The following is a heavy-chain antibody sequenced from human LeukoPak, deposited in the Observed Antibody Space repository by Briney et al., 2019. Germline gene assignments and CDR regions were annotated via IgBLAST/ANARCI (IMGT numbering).Heavy chain of an antibody. CDR3: VRGSFDSSDYSQLPPFRS. J-gene: IGHJ5*02. CDR2: ISYDASNK. V-gene: IGHV3-30*04. CDR1: GFTFNDYA. D-gene: IGHD3-22*01. Sequence: PGGSLRLSCAPSGFTFNDYAMHWVRQAPGKGPEWVAVISYDASNKFYADSVRGRFTISRDNSKNTLSLQMTSLRAADTALYYCVRGSFDSSDYSQLPPFRSWGQGTLVTVSS.